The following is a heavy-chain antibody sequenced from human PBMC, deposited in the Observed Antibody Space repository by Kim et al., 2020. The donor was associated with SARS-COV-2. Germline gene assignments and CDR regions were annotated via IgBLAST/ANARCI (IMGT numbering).Heavy chain of an antibody. V-gene: IGHV3-7*01. Sequence: GGSLRLSCAASGFTFSSYWMSWVRQAPGKGREWVANIKQDGSEKYYVDSVKGRFTISRDNAKNSLYLQKNSLRAEDTAVYYCARLQLPFGVLLARHDYYYSGMAAWFSGTTSTFSS. CDR3: ARLQLPFGVLLARHDYYYSGMAA. J-gene: IGHJ6*04. CDR1: GFTFSSYW. D-gene: IGHD3-10*01. CDR2: IKQDGSEK.